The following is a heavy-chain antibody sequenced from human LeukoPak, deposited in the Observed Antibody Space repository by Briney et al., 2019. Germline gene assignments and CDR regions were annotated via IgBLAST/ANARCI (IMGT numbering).Heavy chain of an antibody. J-gene: IGHJ4*02. Sequence: GASVKVSCKASGYTFTSYYMHWVRQAPGQGLEWMGIINPSGGSTSYAQKFQGRVTMTRDTSTSTVYMELSSLRSEDTAVYYCARDGPNTLSGSYGDYWGQGTLVTVSS. CDR1: GYTFTSYY. V-gene: IGHV1-46*01. CDR3: ARDGPNTLSGSYGDY. CDR2: INPSGGST. D-gene: IGHD1-26*01.